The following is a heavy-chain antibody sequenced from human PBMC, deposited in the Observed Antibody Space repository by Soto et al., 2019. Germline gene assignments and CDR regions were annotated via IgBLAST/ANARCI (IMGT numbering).Heavy chain of an antibody. CDR2: IYYSGST. CDR1: GGSISSSSYY. J-gene: IGHJ4*02. CDR3: PRQIAAAGTGEYYFDY. V-gene: IGHV4-39*01. Sequence: SETLSLTCTVSGGSISSSSYYWGWIRQPPGKGLEWIGSIYYSGSTYYNPSLKSRVTISVDTSKNQFSLKLSSVTAADTAVYYCPRQIAAAGTGEYYFDYWGQGTLVTVSS. D-gene: IGHD6-13*01.